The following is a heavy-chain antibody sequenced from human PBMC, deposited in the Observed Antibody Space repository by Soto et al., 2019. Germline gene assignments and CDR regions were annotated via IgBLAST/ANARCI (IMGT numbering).Heavy chain of an antibody. Sequence: GGSLRLSCAASGFTFSNAWMNWVRQAPGKGLEWVGRIKSKTDGGTTDYAAPVKGRFTISRDDSKNTLYLQMNSLKTEDTAVYYCTSYSNYYPDYGMDVWGQGTTVTVS. D-gene: IGHD4-4*01. CDR3: TSYSNYYPDYGMDV. V-gene: IGHV3-15*07. J-gene: IGHJ6*02. CDR1: GFTFSNAW. CDR2: IKSKTDGGTT.